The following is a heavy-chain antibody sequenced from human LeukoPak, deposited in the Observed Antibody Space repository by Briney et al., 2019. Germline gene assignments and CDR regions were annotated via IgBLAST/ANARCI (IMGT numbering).Heavy chain of an antibody. CDR3: ARAAIGAAAGRNY. CDR1: GFTFSSYS. Sequence: PGGSLRLSCAASGFTFSSYSMNWVRQAPGKGLEWVSSISSSSSYIYYADSVKGRFTISRDNAKNSLYLQMNSLRAEDTAVYYCARAAIGAAAGRNYWGQGTLVTVSS. D-gene: IGHD6-13*01. V-gene: IGHV3-21*01. CDR2: ISSSSSYI. J-gene: IGHJ4*02.